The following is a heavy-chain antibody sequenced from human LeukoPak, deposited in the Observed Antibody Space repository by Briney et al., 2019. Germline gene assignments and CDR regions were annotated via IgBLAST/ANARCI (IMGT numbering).Heavy chain of an antibody. CDR3: AKEDLVVTPGCADY. CDR2: ISSSSSYI. CDR1: GFTFSSYS. D-gene: IGHD4-23*01. V-gene: IGHV3-21*04. J-gene: IGHJ4*02. Sequence: GGSLRLSCAASGFTFSSYSMNWVRQAPGKGLEWVSSISSSSSYIYYADSVKGRFTISRDNSKNTLYLQMNSLRAEDTAVYYCAKEDLVVTPGCADYWGQGTLVTVSS.